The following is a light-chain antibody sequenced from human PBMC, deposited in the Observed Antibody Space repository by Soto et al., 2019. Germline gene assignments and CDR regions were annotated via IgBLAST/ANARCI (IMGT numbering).Light chain of an antibody. CDR2: GAS. V-gene: IGKV3-15*01. CDR1: QSVSSN. CDR3: QQYNNWPRT. Sequence: EIVMTQSPATLSVSPGERATLSCGASQSVSSNLAWYQQKPGQAPRLRIYGASTRATGIPARFSGSGSGTEFTLTISSLQSEDFAVYYCQQYNNWPRTFGQGTKVEIK. J-gene: IGKJ1*01.